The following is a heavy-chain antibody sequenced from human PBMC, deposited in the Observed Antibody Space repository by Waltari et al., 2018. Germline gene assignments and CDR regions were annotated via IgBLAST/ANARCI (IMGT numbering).Heavy chain of an antibody. CDR3: ARDILIVGATTEPQL. V-gene: IGHV4-34*01. D-gene: IGHD1-26*01. Sequence: QVQLQQWGAGLLKPSETLSLTCAVYGGSFSGYYWSWIRQPPGKGLEWIGEINHSGSTNYNPSLKSRVTISVDTSKNQFSLKLSSVTAADTAVYYCARDILIVGATTEPQLWGQGTLVTVSS. CDR2: INHSGST. J-gene: IGHJ4*02. CDR1: GGSFSGYY.